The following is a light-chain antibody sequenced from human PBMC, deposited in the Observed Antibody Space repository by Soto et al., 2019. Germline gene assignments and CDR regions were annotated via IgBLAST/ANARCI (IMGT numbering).Light chain of an antibody. CDR1: KNDIGVYDF. J-gene: IGLJ3*02. CDR2: EVV. Sequence: QSVLTHPPSAAGSPGQSVTISCTGTKNDIGVYDFVCWYQHHPGKAPRLIIYEVVQRPSGVPDRFSDSKSGNTASLTISGLQAEAEADYYCSSYTSSNFWVFGEGTKVTVL. V-gene: IGLV2-8*01. CDR3: SSYTSSNFWV.